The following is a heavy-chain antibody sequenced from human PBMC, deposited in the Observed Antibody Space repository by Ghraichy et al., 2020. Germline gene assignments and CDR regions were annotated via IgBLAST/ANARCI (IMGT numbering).Heavy chain of an antibody. D-gene: IGHD3-9*01. CDR1: GFTFSSYG. V-gene: IGHV3-33*01. J-gene: IGHJ6*03. CDR2: IWYDGSNK. CDR3: ARDANEYYDILTGYPLYYYYYMDV. Sequence: GESLNISCAASGFTFSSYGMHWVRQAPGKGLEWVAVIWYDGSNKYYADSVKGRFTISRDNSKNTLYPQMNSLRAEDTAVYYCARDANEYYDILTGYPLYYYYYMDVWGKGTTVTVSS.